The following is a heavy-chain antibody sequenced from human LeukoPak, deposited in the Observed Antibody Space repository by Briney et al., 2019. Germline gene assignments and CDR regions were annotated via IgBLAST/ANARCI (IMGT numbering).Heavy chain of an antibody. J-gene: IGHJ6*03. CDR2: IHFKSGAT. CDR1: GYTLTDDY. D-gene: IGHD2-2*01. Sequence: GASVKVSCKPSGYTLTDDYLHWVRQAPGQGLEWMGWIHFKSGATNFPQKFQGRLTLTRGTSVSTASLDLRSLKSDDTAVYFCARERADCSRTSYHTVDDYYSYLDVWGKGTTVTVSS. CDR3: ARERADCSRTSYHTVDDYYSYLDV. V-gene: IGHV1-2*02.